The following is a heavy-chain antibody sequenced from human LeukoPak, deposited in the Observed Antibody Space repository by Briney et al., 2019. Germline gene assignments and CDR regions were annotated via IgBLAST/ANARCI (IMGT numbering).Heavy chain of an antibody. CDR3: AYGVNGLGFDY. J-gene: IGHJ4*02. V-gene: IGHV1-69*01. CDR2: IIPIFGTA. CDR1: GGTFISYA. D-gene: IGHD4-23*01. Sequence: SVKVSCKASGGTFISYAISWVRQAPGQGLEWMGGIIPIFGTANYAQKFQGRVTITADESTSTAYMELSSLRSEDTAVYYCAYGVNGLGFDYWGQGTLVTVSS.